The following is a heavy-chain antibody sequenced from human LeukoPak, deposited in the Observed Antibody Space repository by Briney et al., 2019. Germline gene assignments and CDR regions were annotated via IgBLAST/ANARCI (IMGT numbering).Heavy chain of an antibody. Sequence: HPGGSLRLSCAASGSTFSSYEMNWVRQAPGKGLEWVSYISSSGSTIYYADSVKGRFTISRDNAKNSLYLQMNSLRAEDTAVYYCASRRIVGATTISRGVWFDPWGQGTLVTVSS. CDR3: ASRRIVGATTISRGVWFDP. J-gene: IGHJ5*02. V-gene: IGHV3-48*03. CDR2: ISSSGSTI. D-gene: IGHD1-26*01. CDR1: GSTFSSYE.